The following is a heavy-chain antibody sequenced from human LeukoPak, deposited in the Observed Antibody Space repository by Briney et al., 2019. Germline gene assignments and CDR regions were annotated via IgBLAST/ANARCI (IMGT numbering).Heavy chain of an antibody. D-gene: IGHD6-13*01. Sequence: HPGGSLRLSCAACGFTFHDYAMHWVRHAPGKGLEWVSGISWNSGSIGYADSVKGRFTISRENAKNSLYLQMNSLRAEDTALYYCAKDIAGSVYDMDVGGKGTTGTVS. V-gene: IGHV3-9*01. CDR1: GFTFHDYA. CDR3: AKDIAGSVYDMDV. CDR2: ISWNSGSI. J-gene: IGHJ6*03.